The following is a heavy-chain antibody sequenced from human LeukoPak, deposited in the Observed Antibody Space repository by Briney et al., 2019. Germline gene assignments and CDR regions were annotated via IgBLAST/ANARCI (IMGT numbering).Heavy chain of an antibody. D-gene: IGHD4-17*01. CDR3: AREGYYGDRYFYYGMDV. CDR1: GGSISSGDYY. CDR2: IYYSGST. J-gene: IGHJ6*02. V-gene: IGHV4-31*03. Sequence: SETLSLTCTVSGGSISSGDYYWSWIRQPPGKGLEWIGYIYYSGSTYYNPSLKSRVTISVDTSKNQFSLKLSSVTAADTAVYYCAREGYYGDRYFYYGMDVWGQGTTVTVSS.